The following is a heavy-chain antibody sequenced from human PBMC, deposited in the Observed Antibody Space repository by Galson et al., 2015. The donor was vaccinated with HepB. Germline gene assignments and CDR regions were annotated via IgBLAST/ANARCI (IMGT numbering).Heavy chain of an antibody. CDR3: ARDGEGDFDY. CDR1: GFTFSNYA. V-gene: IGHV3-30-3*01. J-gene: IGHJ4*02. Sequence: SLRLSCAASGFTFSNYAIHWVRQAPGKGLEWVAIISYDGSNKYYADSVKGRFTISRDNSKNTLYLQVNSLRTEDTAIYYCARDGEGDFDYWGQGTLVTVSS. CDR2: ISYDGSNK. D-gene: IGHD7-27*01.